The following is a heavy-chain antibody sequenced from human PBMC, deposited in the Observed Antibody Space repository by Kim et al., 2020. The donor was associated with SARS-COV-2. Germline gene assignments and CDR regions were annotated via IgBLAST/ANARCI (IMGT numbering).Heavy chain of an antibody. D-gene: IGHD6-13*01. J-gene: IGHJ4*02. Sequence: SAVSARSRITLNPDTSKNQFYLQLNSVTPEDTAVYYCARDYLAAAGDFDYWGQGTLVTVSS. V-gene: IGHV6-1*01. CDR3: ARDYLAAAGDFDY.